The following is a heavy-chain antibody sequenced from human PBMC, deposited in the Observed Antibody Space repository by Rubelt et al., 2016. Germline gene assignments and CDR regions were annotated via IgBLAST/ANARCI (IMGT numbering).Heavy chain of an antibody. CDR3: ATPSGY. CDR2: IRSEANSYAT. J-gene: IGHJ4*02. CDR1: GFTFSTYW. V-gene: IGHV3-73*01. Sequence: EVQLVESGGGLVQPGGSLRLSCAASGFTFSTYWMSWVRQASGRGLEWLGRIRSEANSYATAYAASVKGRFTIYRDDSRNTAVLKSNSLKTVDTAVYYCATPSGYWGQGTLVTVSS.